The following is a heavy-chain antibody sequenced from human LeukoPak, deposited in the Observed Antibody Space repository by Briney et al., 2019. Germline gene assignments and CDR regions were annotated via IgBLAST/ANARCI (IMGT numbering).Heavy chain of an antibody. J-gene: IGHJ4*02. Sequence: GGSLRLSCAASGFTVSSNYMSWVRQAPGKGLEWVSIIYSGGYAYYADSVRGRFTISRDNSKNTLYLQMNSLRAEDTAVYYCAKEGYYPFDYWGQGTLVTVSS. CDR1: GFTVSSNY. D-gene: IGHD2/OR15-2a*01. CDR3: AKEGYYPFDY. V-gene: IGHV3-53*01. CDR2: IYSGGYA.